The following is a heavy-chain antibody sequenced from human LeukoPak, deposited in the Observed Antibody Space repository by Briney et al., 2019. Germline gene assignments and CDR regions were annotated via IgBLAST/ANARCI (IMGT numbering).Heavy chain of an antibody. D-gene: IGHD6-19*01. V-gene: IGHV4-4*07. Sequence: RPSETLSLTCSVSGGSISTYYWNWIRQPAGKGLEWIGHVYSSGSTNYNPSLKSRVTISVDKSKNQFSLKLSSLTGADTAVYYCARDHSTAWTFDYWGQGTLVTVSS. CDR1: GGSISTYY. CDR3: ARDHSTAWTFDY. CDR2: VYSSGST. J-gene: IGHJ4*02.